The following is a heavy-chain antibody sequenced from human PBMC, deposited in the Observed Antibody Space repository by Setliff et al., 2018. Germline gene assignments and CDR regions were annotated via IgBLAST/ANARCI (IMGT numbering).Heavy chain of an antibody. J-gene: IGHJ4*02. CDR1: EFTFSDYY. V-gene: IGHV3-11*04. CDR2: ISSSGSTI. CDR3: ARDEDYFDTSGYPDN. Sequence: PGGSLRLSCAASEFTFSDYYMSWIRQAPGKGLEWVSYISSSGSTIYYADSVKGRFAVSRDNADNSLYLQMNSLRAEDTAVYYCARDEDYFDTSGYPDNWGQGTLVTVSS. D-gene: IGHD3-22*01.